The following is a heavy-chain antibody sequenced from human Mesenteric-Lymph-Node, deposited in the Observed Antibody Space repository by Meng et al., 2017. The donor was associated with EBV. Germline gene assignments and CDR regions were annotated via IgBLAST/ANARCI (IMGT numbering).Heavy chain of an antibody. J-gene: IGHJ5*02. D-gene: IGHD2-2*01. CDR1: GAFTGYY. CDR2: TSRTDESA. CDR3: AREVGA. Sequence: QGRLGQSGADVTTPGASVEVSCKASGAFTGYYRYWVRQAPGQGREWKGRTSRTDESATYAQKFQGRLTVTSDTSTTTAYMELSSLRSEDTAVYYCAREVGAWGQGTLVTVSS. V-gene: IGHV1-46*01.